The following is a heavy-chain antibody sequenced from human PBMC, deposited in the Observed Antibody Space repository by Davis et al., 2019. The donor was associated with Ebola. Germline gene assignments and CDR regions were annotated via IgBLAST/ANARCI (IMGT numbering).Heavy chain of an antibody. CDR1: GYTFTSYG. J-gene: IGHJ4*02. Sequence: SVKVSCKASGYTFTSYGISWVRQAPGQGLEWMGGIIPIFGTANYAQKFQGRVTISADESTSTVYMELSSLRSEDTAVYYCARDYQLPYYDFWSGYQAFGYWGQGTLVTVSS. D-gene: IGHD3-3*01. CDR3: ARDYQLPYYDFWSGYQAFGY. CDR2: IIPIFGTA. V-gene: IGHV1-69*13.